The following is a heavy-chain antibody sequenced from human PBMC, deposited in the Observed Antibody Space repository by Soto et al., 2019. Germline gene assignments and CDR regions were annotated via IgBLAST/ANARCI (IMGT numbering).Heavy chain of an antibody. V-gene: IGHV1-69*01. J-gene: IGHJ3*02. CDR3: AACITMIGVVITSEGHAFDI. D-gene: IGHD3-22*01. CDR1: GGTFSSYA. CDR2: IIPIFGTA. Sequence: QVQLVQSGAEVKKPGSSVKVSCKASGGTFSSYAISWVRQAPGQGLEWMGGIIPIFGTANYAQKFQGRVTITAAESTSTASMELSSLRSEDTAVYYCAACITMIGVVITSEGHAFDIWGQGTMVTVSS.